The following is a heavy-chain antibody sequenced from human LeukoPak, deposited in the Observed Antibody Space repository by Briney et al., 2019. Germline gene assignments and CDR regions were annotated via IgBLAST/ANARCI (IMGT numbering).Heavy chain of an antibody. CDR2: IYYSGST. J-gene: IGHJ4*02. D-gene: IGHD2-2*01. Sequence: SGTLSLTCAVSGGSISSGGYFWSWIRQHLGKGLEWIGYIYYSGSTYYNPSLKSRLTISVDTSKNQFSLKLSSVTAADTAVYYCARLYCSSTNCYPSYFDYWGQGTLVTVSS. CDR3: ARLYCSSTNCYPSYFDY. CDR1: GGSISSGGYF. V-gene: IGHV4-31*11.